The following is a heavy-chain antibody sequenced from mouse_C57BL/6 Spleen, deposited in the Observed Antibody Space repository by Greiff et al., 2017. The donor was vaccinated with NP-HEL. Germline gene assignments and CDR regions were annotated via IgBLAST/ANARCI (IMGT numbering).Heavy chain of an antibody. D-gene: IGHD2-4*01. Sequence: VQLQQPGAELVMPGASVKLSCKASGYTFTSYWMHWVKQRPGQGLEWIGEIGPSDSYTNYNQKFKGKSTLTVDKSSSTAYMQLSSLTSEDSAVYYCARSGYDYDGFAYWGQGTLVTVSA. CDR2: IGPSDSYT. J-gene: IGHJ3*01. CDR1: GYTFTSYW. V-gene: IGHV1-69*01. CDR3: ARSGYDYDGFAY.